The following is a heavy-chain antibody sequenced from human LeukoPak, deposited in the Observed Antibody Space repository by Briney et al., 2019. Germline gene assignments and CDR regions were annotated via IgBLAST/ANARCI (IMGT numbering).Heavy chain of an antibody. V-gene: IGHV4-30-4*08. D-gene: IGHD3-22*01. CDR1: GDSISNDDFY. CDR2: IYYSGNT. J-gene: IGHJ4*02. Sequence: SETLSLTCTVSGDSISNDDFYWSWIRQSAGKGLEWIGYIYYSGNTYYNPSLESRVTISVDTSKNQFSLKLSSVTAADTSVYYCATYYYDSSGYPDFDYWGQGTLVTVSS. CDR3: ATYYYDSSGYPDFDY.